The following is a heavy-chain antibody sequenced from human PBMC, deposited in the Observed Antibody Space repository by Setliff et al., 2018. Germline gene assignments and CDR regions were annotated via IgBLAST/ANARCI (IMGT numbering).Heavy chain of an antibody. J-gene: IGHJ6*03. CDR1: GYPFTGYY. CDR3: TRDPTGSNFYNFQFYMDV. CDR2: INPNTGAA. V-gene: IGHV1-2*02. D-gene: IGHD1-1*01. Sequence: ASVKVSCKAFGYPFTGYYYNHWVRQAPGQGPEWMGWINPNTGAAKYAQQLQGRVTMTRDMSLRTVYLDLSGLTSDDTAVYYCTRDPTGSNFYNFQFYMDVWGKGTTVTVSS.